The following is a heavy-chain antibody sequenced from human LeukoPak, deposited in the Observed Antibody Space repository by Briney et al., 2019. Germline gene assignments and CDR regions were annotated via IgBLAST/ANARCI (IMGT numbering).Heavy chain of an antibody. CDR1: GGSISSSSYY. D-gene: IGHD1-14*01. CDR2: IYYSGTT. CDR3: ARSRGAYRSFDY. J-gene: IGHJ4*02. V-gene: IGHV4-61*05. Sequence: SETLSLTCTVSGGSISSSSYYWGWIRQPPGKGLEWIGYIYYSGTTDYNPSLKSRVTISVDTSNNQFSLKVSSVTAADTAVYYCARSRGAYRSFDYWGRGTLVPVSS.